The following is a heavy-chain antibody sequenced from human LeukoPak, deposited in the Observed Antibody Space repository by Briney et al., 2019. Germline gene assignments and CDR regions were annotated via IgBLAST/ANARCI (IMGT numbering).Heavy chain of an antibody. V-gene: IGHV4-59*01. Sequence: SETLSLTCTVSGGSIRSYYWSGIRQPPGKGLEWIGYIYYTGSTKYNSSLKSRVTISVDTSKNQFSLKLSSVTAADTAVYYCARVAPSQWLLLPNYFDYWGQETLVTVSS. CDR2: IYYTGST. CDR3: ARVAPSQWLLLPNYFDY. D-gene: IGHD3-22*01. J-gene: IGHJ4*02. CDR1: GGSIRSYY.